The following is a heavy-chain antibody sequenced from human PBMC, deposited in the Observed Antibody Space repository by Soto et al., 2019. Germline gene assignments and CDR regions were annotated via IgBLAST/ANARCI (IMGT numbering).Heavy chain of an antibody. D-gene: IGHD3-22*01. V-gene: IGHV3-9*01. CDR1: GFTFDDYA. J-gene: IGHJ4*02. CDR2: ISWNSGSI. Sequence: GGSLRLSCAASGFTFDDYAMHWVRQAPGKGLEWVSGISWNSGSIGYADSVKGRFTISRDNAKNSLYLQMNSLRAEDTALYYCAKDLGDGYDSSGYFDYWGQGTLVTVYS. CDR3: AKDLGDGYDSSGYFDY.